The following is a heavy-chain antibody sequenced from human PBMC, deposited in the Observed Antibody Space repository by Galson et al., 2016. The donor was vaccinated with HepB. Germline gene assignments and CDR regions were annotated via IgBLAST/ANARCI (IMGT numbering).Heavy chain of an antibody. J-gene: IGHJ4*02. CDR2: VGTDGTTK. Sequence: SLRLSCAASGFTFSTYGMHWVRQAPGKGLDWVAVVGTDGTTKYYADSVKDRFTISRDNSKNTVYLQMNTLRADDTAIYFCAKERRDPAIVHYSFDYWGQGTLVTLSS. CDR1: GFTFSTYG. V-gene: IGHV3-33*06. CDR3: AKERRDPAIVHYSFDY. D-gene: IGHD5-18*01.